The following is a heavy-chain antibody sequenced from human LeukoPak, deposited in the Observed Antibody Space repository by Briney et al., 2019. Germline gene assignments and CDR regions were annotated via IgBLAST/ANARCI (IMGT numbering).Heavy chain of an antibody. CDR1: GYTFTDYI. CDR2: INAGNGDT. Sequence: GASVKVSCKASGYTFTDYIMHWVRQAPGQRLEWMGWINAGNGDTEYSQKFQGRVTITRDTTASTAYMELSSLRYEDTAIYYCARLTVVGRTDNWGQGTLVTVPS. V-gene: IGHV1-3*01. D-gene: IGHD2-15*01. J-gene: IGHJ4*02. CDR3: ARLTVVGRTDN.